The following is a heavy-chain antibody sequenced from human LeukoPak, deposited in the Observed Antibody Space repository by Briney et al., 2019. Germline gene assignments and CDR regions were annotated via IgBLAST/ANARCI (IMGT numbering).Heavy chain of an antibody. V-gene: IGHV4-39*07. D-gene: IGHD2-15*01. CDR3: ARVRDRLGYCSGGSCYLNDY. Sequence: SETLSLTCSVSGASISSGSNYWGWIRQPPGKTLEWIGSIYSSGSTYYNSSLQSRVIIIIDTPKNHFSLTLSSVTAADTAVYYCARVRDRLGYCSGGSCYLNDYWGQGTLVTVSS. CDR2: IYSSGST. J-gene: IGHJ4*02. CDR1: GASISSGSNY.